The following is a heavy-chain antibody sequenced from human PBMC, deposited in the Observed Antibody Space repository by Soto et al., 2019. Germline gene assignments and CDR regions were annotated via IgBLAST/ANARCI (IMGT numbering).Heavy chain of an antibody. Sequence: SGTQCVTSSFSVGSISIGGYYLRGIRQSSVTDLKQTAHIYYRGSTYYNPSLKSRVTISVDTSKNQCSLKLSSVTASDTAVYYCPRFLPYSTGWYYLDYGGQGTIVTASS. CDR2: IYYRGST. D-gene: IGHD6-19*01. J-gene: IGHJ4*02. CDR1: VGSISIGGYY. V-gene: IGHV4-31*02. CDR3: PRFLPYSTGWYYLDY.